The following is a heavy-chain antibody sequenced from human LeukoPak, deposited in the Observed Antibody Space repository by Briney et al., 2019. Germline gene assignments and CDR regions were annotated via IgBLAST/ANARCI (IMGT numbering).Heavy chain of an antibody. Sequence: SETLSLTCAVSGGSFSDYSWSWIRQSPGEGLEWIGEINHSGATNYNPSLKSRVTISVDRSKNQFSLKLSSVTAADTAVYYCARFVRGTESPLGTLVDAFDIWGQGTMVTVSS. CDR1: GGSFSDYS. V-gene: IGHV4-34*01. CDR2: INHSGAT. J-gene: IGHJ3*02. CDR3: ARFVRGTESPLGTLVDAFDI. D-gene: IGHD1-1*01.